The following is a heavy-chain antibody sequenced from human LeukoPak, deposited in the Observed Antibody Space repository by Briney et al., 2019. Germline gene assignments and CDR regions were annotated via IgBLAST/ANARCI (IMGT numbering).Heavy chain of an antibody. CDR3: ARHLYYDFWSGPGGIDWFDP. J-gene: IGHJ5*02. CDR1: GGSISSSNW. CDR2: IYHSGST. Sequence: SGTLSLTCAVSGGSISSSNWWSWVRQPPGKGLEWIGEIYHSGSTNYNPSLKSRVTISVDTSKNQFSLKLSSVTAADTAVYYCARHLYYDFWSGPGGIDWFDPWGQGTLVTVSS. V-gene: IGHV4-4*02. D-gene: IGHD3-3*01.